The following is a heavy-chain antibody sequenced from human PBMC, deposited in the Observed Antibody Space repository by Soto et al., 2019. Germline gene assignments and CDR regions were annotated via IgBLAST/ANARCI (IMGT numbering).Heavy chain of an antibody. CDR1: GGSISSYY. Sequence: SETLSLTCTVSGGSISSYYWSWIRQPAGKGLEWIGRIYTSGSTNYNPSLKSRVTMSVDTSKNQFSLKLSSVTAADTAVYYCARDIRGNYDFWSLAFDPWGQGTPVPVYS. J-gene: IGHJ5*02. V-gene: IGHV4-4*07. CDR3: ARDIRGNYDFWSLAFDP. D-gene: IGHD3-3*01. CDR2: IYTSGST.